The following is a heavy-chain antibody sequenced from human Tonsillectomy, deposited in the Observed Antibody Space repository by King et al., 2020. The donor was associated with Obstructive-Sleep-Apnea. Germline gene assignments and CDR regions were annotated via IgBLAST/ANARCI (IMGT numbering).Heavy chain of an antibody. J-gene: IGHJ4*02. V-gene: IGHV1-8*01. D-gene: IGHD4-23*01. CDR1: GYTFTSYD. Sequence: VQLVESGAEVKKPGASVKVSCRASGYTFTSYDINWVRQAPGQGLEWVGRISPNSGNTGYAQKFQGRVTMTRNTSISTAYMELSSLRSEDTAVYYCSSTVVTLGAPDAYWGQGSLATVSS. CDR2: ISPNSGNT. CDR3: SSTVVTLGAPDAY.